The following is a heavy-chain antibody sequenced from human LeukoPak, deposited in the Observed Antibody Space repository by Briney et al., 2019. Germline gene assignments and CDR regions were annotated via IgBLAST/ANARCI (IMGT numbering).Heavy chain of an antibody. CDR3: ARELGGTKTGGFDI. CDR1: GFTFSSYA. Sequence: GGSLRLSCAASGFTFSSYAMSWVRQAPGKGLEFVSSIGAAGAHTFYADSVKGRFTISRDNFQSTMYLQMDGLRPEDSAVYYCARELGGTKTGGFDIWGQGTVVTVSS. CDR2: IGAAGAHT. V-gene: IGHV3-64*02. J-gene: IGHJ3*02. D-gene: IGHD1-14*01.